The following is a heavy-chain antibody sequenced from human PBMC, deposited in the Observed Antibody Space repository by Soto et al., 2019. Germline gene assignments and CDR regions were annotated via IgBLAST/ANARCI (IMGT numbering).Heavy chain of an antibody. D-gene: IGHD3-22*01. V-gene: IGHV4-30-4*01. CDR3: AREEALIVVPTGGIDYSFDS. Sequence: SETLSLTCTVSGASISSGDHFWTCLRQPPGKGLEWIGYSYYSGSTYYNPSLKARVAISVDTPKNQFSLTLTSVTAADTAVYYCAREEALIVVPTGGIDYSFDSWGQGTLVTVSS. CDR1: GASISSGDHF. CDR2: SYYSGST. J-gene: IGHJ4*02.